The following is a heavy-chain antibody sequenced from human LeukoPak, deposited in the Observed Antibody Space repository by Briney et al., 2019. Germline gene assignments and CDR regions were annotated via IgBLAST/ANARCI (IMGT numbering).Heavy chain of an antibody. CDR3: AYDFWSGQTEFDY. J-gene: IGHJ4*02. V-gene: IGHV4-39*07. Sequence: SETLSLACTVSGGSISSSSYYWSWIRQPPGKGLEWIGEINHSGSTNYNPSLKSRVTISVDTSKNQFSLKLSSVTAADTAVYYCAYDFWSGQTEFDYWGQGTLVTVSS. CDR1: GGSISSSSYY. CDR2: INHSGST. D-gene: IGHD3-3*01.